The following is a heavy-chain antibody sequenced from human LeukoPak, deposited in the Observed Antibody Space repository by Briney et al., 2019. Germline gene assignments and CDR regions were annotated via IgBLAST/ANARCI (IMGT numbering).Heavy chain of an antibody. Sequence: ASVKVSCKASGYTFTGYYMHWVRQAPGQGLEWMGRINPNSGGTNYAQKFQGRVTMTRDTSISTAYMELSRLRSDDTAVSYCARFIAAAIDYFDYWGQGTLVTVSS. CDR1: GYTFTGYY. V-gene: IGHV1-2*06. J-gene: IGHJ4*02. D-gene: IGHD6-13*01. CDR3: ARFIAAAIDYFDY. CDR2: INPNSGGT.